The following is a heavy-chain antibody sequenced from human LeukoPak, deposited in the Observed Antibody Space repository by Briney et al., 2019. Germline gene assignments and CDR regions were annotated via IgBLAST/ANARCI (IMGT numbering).Heavy chain of an antibody. CDR3: AKLLDYYGSGKGFDP. D-gene: IGHD3-10*01. CDR2: ISGSGGST. J-gene: IGHJ5*02. V-gene: IGHV3-23*01. Sequence: PSGGSLRLSCAASGFTFSSYAMSWVRQAPGKGLEWVSAISGSGGSTYYADSVKGRFTISRDNSKNTLYLQMNSLRAEDTAVYYCAKLLDYYGSGKGFDPWGQGTLVTVSS. CDR1: GFTFSSYA.